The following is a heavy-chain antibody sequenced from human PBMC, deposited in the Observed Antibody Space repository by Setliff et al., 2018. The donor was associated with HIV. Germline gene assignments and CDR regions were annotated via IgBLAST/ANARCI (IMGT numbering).Heavy chain of an antibody. D-gene: IGHD3-3*01. Sequence: ASVKVSCKASGYTFINYDIYWVRQTTGQGLEWMGWMNPDSGNTGYAQKFQGRVTMTRNTSISTAYMDLSSLRSEDTAVYYCARDNLYYNLYDGSPVYGMDVWGQGTTVTVSS. CDR3: ARDNLYYNLYDGSPVYGMDV. J-gene: IGHJ6*02. V-gene: IGHV1-8*02. CDR2: MNPDSGNT. CDR1: GYTFINYD.